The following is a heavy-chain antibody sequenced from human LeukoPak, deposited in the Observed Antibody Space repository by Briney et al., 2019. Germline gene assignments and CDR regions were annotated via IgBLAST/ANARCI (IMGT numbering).Heavy chain of an antibody. D-gene: IGHD3-10*01. CDR1: GGSISSSSYY. CDR3: AIEEGGRYYGSGSPNTFDY. J-gene: IGHJ4*02. Sequence: PSETLSLTCTVSGGSISSSSYYWGWIRQPPGKGLEWIGSIYYSGSTYYNPSLKSRVTISVDTSKNQFSLKLSSVTAADTAVYYCAIEEGGRYYGSGSPNTFDYWGQGTLVTVSS. V-gene: IGHV4-39*07. CDR2: IYYSGST.